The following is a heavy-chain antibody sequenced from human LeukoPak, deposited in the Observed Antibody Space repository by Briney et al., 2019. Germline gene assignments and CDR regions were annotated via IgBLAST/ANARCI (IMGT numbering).Heavy chain of an antibody. CDR2: IYPGDSDI. CDR3: ARQEYCSGGSCYTWFDP. V-gene: IGHV5-51*01. J-gene: IGHJ5*02. Sequence: GESLKISCKGSGYRFTNYWIGWVRQMPGKGLEWMGIIYPGDSDIRYSPSFQGQVTFSADKSISTAYLQWSSLKASDTAIYYCARQEYCSGGSCYTWFDPWGQGTLVTVSS. D-gene: IGHD2-15*01. CDR1: GYRFTNYW.